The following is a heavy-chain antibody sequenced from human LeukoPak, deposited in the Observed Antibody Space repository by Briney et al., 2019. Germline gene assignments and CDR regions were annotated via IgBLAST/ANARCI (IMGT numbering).Heavy chain of an antibody. V-gene: IGHV4-34*01. Sequence: SETLSLTCAVYGGSFSGYYWSWIRQPPGKGLEWIGEINHSGSTNYNPSLKSRVTISVDTSKNQFSLKLSSVNAADTAVYYCARDLIRFFDYWGQGTLVTVSS. CDR1: GGSFSGYY. J-gene: IGHJ4*02. CDR3: ARDLIRFFDY. D-gene: IGHD2-8*01. CDR2: INHSGST.